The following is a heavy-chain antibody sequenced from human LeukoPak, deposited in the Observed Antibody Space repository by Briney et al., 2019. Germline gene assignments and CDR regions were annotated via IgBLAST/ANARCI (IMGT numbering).Heavy chain of an antibody. V-gene: IGHV4-34*01. CDR1: GGSFSGYY. D-gene: IGHD6-13*01. CDR3: ARGRRIAAAGLDY. J-gene: IGHJ4*02. Sequence: SETXXLTXAXXGGSFSGYYWSWIRQPPGKGLEWIGEINHSGSTNYNPSLKRRVTISVDKYKNQFSLKLSSVTAADTAVYYCARGRRIAAAGLDYWGQGTLVTVSS. CDR2: INHSGST.